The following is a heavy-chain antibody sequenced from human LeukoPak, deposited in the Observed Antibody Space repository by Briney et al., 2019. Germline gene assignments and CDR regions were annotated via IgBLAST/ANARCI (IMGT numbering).Heavy chain of an antibody. D-gene: IGHD3-22*01. V-gene: IGHV4-59*08. J-gene: IGHJ4*02. Sequence: PSETLSLTCTVSGGSISSYYWSWIRQPPGKGLEWIGYIYYSGSTNYNPSLKSRVTISVDTSKNQFSLKLSSVTAADTAAYYCARRDYYDSSGPLFDYWGQGTLVTVSS. CDR1: GGSISSYY. CDR2: IYYSGST. CDR3: ARRDYYDSSGPLFDY.